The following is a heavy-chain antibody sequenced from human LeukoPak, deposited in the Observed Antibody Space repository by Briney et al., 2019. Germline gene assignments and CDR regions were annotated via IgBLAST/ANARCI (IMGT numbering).Heavy chain of an antibody. CDR2: IYPGDSDT. CDR3: ARAGYSSYGFDP. J-gene: IGHJ5*02. Sequence: GGSLQISCQGSGYIFTSYWIGWGRPVPGKGVEGMGIIYPGDSDTRYSPSFQGQVTISAHKSISTAYLQWSSLKASDTAMYYCARAGYSSYGFDPWGQGTLVTVSS. V-gene: IGHV5-51*01. D-gene: IGHD6-19*01. CDR1: GYIFTSYW.